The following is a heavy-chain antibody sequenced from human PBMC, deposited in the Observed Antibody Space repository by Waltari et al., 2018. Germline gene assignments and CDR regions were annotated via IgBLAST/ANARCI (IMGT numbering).Heavy chain of an antibody. CDR3: ASVATMVRGVIISDYYYYYMDV. D-gene: IGHD3-10*01. J-gene: IGHJ6*03. V-gene: IGHV4-39*01. CDR2: IYYSGST. CDR1: GGSISSSSYY. Sequence: QLQLQESGPGLVKPSETLSLTCTVSGGSISSSSYYWGWIRQPPGKGLEWIGSIYYSGSTYYNPSLKSRVTISVDTSKNQFSLKLSSVTAADTAVYYCASVATMVRGVIISDYYYYYMDVWGKGTTVTVSS.